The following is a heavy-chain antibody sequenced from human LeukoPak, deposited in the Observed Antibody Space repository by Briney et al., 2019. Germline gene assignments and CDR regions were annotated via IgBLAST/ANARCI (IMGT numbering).Heavy chain of an antibody. V-gene: IGHV4-31*03. J-gene: IGHJ4*02. CDR2: IYYSGST. CDR1: GGSISSGGYY. Sequence: SENLSLTCTVSGGSISSGGYYWSWIRQHPGKGLEWIGYIYYSGSTYYNPSLKSRVTISVDTSKNQFSLKLSSVTAADTAVYYCARDRRPGGYYFDYWGQGTLVTVSS. CDR3: ARDRRPGGYYFDY. D-gene: IGHD3-16*01.